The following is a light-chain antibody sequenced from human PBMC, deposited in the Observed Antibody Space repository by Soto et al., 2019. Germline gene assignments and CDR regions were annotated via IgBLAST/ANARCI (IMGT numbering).Light chain of an antibody. J-gene: IGLJ1*01. Sequence: QSVLTQPPSASGTPGQRVTISCSGSRSNIGSNTVSWYQHLPGTAPKLLMYSNNKRPSGVPDRFSGSKSGTSASLAISGLQSEDEADYCCATWDDRLSGHVFGTGTKPPS. V-gene: IGLV1-44*01. CDR3: ATWDDRLSGHV. CDR2: SNN. CDR1: RSNIGSNT.